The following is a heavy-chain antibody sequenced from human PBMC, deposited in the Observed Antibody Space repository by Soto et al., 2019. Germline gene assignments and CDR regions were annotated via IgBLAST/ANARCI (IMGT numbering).Heavy chain of an antibody. V-gene: IGHV1-8*01. Sequence: GASVKVSCKASGYTFTSYDINWVRQATGQGLEWMGWMNPNSGNTGYAQKFQGRVTMTRNTSISTAYMELSSLRSEDTAVYYCARGFLYSGYDFSLFYYYYYMDVWGKGTTVTVSS. J-gene: IGHJ6*03. CDR2: MNPNSGNT. D-gene: IGHD5-12*01. CDR1: GYTFTSYD. CDR3: ARGFLYSGYDFSLFYYYYYMDV.